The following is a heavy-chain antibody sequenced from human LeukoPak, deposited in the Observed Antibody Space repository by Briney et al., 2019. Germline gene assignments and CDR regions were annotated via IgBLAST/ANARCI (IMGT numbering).Heavy chain of an antibody. V-gene: IGHV1-46*01. CDR2: INPSGGST. CDR3: ARGPQTTVTLYYYYGMDV. Sequence: GASVKVSCKASGYTFTSYYMHWVRQAPGQGLEWMGIINPSGGSTSYAQKFQGRVTMTRDTSTSTVYMELSSLRSEDTAVYYCARGPQTTVTLYYYYGMDVWGQGTTVTVSS. CDR1: GYTFTSYY. J-gene: IGHJ6*02. D-gene: IGHD4-17*01.